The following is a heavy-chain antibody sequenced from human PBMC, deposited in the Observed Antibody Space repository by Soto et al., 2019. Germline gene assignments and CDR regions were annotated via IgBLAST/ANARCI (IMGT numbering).Heavy chain of an antibody. V-gene: IGHV1-2*02. CDR3: ARGLQWEPLNNWFDP. CDR1: GYTFTGYY. J-gene: IGHJ5*02. Sequence: GASVKVSCKASGYTFTGYYMHWVRQAPGQGLEWMGWINPNSGGTNYAQKFQGRVTMTRDTSISTAYMELSRLRSDDTAVYYCARGLQWEPLNNWFDPWGQGTLVTVSS. D-gene: IGHD1-26*01. CDR2: INPNSGGT.